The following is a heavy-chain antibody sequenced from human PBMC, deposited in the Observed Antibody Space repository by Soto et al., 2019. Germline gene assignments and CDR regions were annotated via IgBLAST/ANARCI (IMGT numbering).Heavy chain of an antibody. Sequence: PGGSLRLSCAASGFTFSSYAMSWVRQAPGKGLEWVSAISGSGGSTYYADSVKGRFTISRDNSKNTLYLQMNSLRAEDTAVYYCAKDFPMARGVIISLDYYYYGMDVWGQGTTVTVSS. CDR1: GFTFSSYA. J-gene: IGHJ6*02. CDR3: AKDFPMARGVIISLDYYYYGMDV. CDR2: ISGSGGST. D-gene: IGHD3-10*01. V-gene: IGHV3-23*01.